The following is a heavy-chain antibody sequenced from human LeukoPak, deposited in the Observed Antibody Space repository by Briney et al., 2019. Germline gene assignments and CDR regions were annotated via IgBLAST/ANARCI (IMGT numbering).Heavy chain of an antibody. CDR1: GYTSTSYV. J-gene: IGHJ5*02. CDR3: ARGRTFNTYRGLRIDWFDP. D-gene: IGHD5-12*01. V-gene: IGHV1-8*01. CDR2: MNPNRCNT. Sequence: ASVKVSCKASGYTSTSYVSNWLRQATGQGLEWMGLMNPNRCNTGYAQKFQGRVTMTRNTSISTAYMELSSLRSEDTGVYYCARGRTFNTYRGLRIDWFDPWGQGTLVTVSS.